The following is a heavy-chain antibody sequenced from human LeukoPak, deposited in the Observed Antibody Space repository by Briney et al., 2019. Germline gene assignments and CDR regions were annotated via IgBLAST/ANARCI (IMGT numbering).Heavy chain of an antibody. D-gene: IGHD1-26*01. Sequence: ASVKVSCKASGYTFTGYYMHWVRQAPGQGREWMGWINPNSGGTNYAQKFQGRVTMTRDTSISTAYMELSRLRSDDTAVYYCARDRRIVGGYYFDYWGQGTLVTVSS. J-gene: IGHJ4*02. CDR1: GYTFTGYY. V-gene: IGHV1-2*02. CDR2: INPNSGGT. CDR3: ARDRRIVGGYYFDY.